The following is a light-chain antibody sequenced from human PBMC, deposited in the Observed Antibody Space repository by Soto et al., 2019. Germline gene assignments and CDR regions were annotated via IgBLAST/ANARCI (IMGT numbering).Light chain of an antibody. Sequence: DIQMTQSPSSMSASVGDRVSITCRASQSISSFLNWYQHKPGKARKLLIYAASRLPTGVPSRFSGSGSGTDFTLTISSLQPEDFATYFCHQSYTTPHTFGRGTKLEIK. J-gene: IGKJ2*01. V-gene: IGKV1-39*01. CDR1: QSISSF. CDR2: AAS. CDR3: HQSYTTPHT.